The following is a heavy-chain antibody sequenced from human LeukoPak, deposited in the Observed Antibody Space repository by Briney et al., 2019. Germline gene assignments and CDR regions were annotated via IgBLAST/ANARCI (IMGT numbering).Heavy chain of an antibody. D-gene: IGHD3-9*01. CDR1: GGSCSGYY. V-gene: IGHV4-34*01. CDR3: ARGPSILTGYYDSDY. CDR2: INHSGST. Sequence: SETLSLTCTVYGGSCSGYYWSWIRQPPGKGLEWIGEINHSGSTNYNPSLKSRVTISVDTSKNQFSLKLSSVTAADTAVYYCARGPSILTGYYDSDYRGQGTLVTVSS. J-gene: IGHJ4*02.